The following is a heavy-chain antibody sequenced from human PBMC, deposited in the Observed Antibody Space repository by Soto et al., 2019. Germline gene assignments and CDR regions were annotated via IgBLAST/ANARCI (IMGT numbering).Heavy chain of an antibody. V-gene: IGHV1-18*01. D-gene: IGHD3-22*01. CDR1: GYTFTDYG. Sequence: QVQLVQSGAEVKKPGASVKVSCKASGYTFTDYGIIWVRQAPGQGPEWMGWISTYTGYTISAQNLQGRVTMTADTSTSTAYMELRSLRSDDTAVYYCASVHSRGPSGMVVWGLGTTLTVSS. J-gene: IGHJ6*02. CDR3: ASVHSRGPSGMVV. CDR2: ISTYTGYT.